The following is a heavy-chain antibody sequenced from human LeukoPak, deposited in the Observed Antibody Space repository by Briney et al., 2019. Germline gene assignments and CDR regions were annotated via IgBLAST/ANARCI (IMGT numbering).Heavy chain of an antibody. Sequence: GASVKVSCKASGYTFTGYYMHWVRQAPGQGLEWMGWINPNSGGTNYAQKFQGRVTMTRDTSISTAYMELSRLRSDDTAVCYCARALYYYDSSGLGPDYWGQGTLVTVSS. D-gene: IGHD3-22*01. CDR2: INPNSGGT. J-gene: IGHJ4*02. CDR1: GYTFTGYY. CDR3: ARALYYYDSSGLGPDY. V-gene: IGHV1-2*02.